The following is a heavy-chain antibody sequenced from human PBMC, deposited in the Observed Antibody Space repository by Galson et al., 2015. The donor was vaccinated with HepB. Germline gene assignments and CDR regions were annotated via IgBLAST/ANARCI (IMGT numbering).Heavy chain of an antibody. CDR3: ARDGETVGATTSVYFDY. V-gene: IGHV3-7*01. CDR2: INQDGRV. J-gene: IGHJ4*02. Sequence: SLRLSCAGSGFMFSNYWMSWVRQAPGKGPEWVAKINQDGRVKKSVNGRFTISRDNAKNSLFLQMDSLRAEDTGVYYCARDGETVGATTSVYFDYWGQGALVTVSS. D-gene: IGHD1-26*01. CDR1: GFMFSNYW.